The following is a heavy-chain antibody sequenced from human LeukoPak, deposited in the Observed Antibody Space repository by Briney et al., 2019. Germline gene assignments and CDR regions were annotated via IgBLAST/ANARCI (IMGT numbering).Heavy chain of an antibody. CDR3: ARGPVSVRGPPNY. CDR1: GGSISSYY. CDR2: INHLGSA. J-gene: IGHJ4*02. D-gene: IGHD3-10*01. V-gene: IGHV4-59*12. Sequence: SETLSLTCTVSGGSISSYYWSWIRQPPGKGLEWIGDINHLGSADYNPSLKSRVTISVDTSKNQFSLKLSSVTAADTAVYYCARGPVSVRGPPNYWGQGTLVTVSS.